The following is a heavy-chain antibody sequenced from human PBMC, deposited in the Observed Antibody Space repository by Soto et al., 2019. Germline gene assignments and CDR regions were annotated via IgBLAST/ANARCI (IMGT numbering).Heavy chain of an antibody. D-gene: IGHD3-3*01. CDR1: GFSLTTVGVG. CDR2: IYWDDDK. J-gene: IGHJ6*02. CDR3: AHRRAFMGVVYGMDV. V-gene: IGHV2-5*02. Sequence: QITLKESGPTLVKPTQTLTLTCAFSGFSLTTVGVGVGWIRQPPGKALEWLALIYWDDDKRYSPSLKTRLSITKATSKNQVVLMMTNVDPVDTGTYYCAHRRAFMGVVYGMDVWGQGTTVTVSS.